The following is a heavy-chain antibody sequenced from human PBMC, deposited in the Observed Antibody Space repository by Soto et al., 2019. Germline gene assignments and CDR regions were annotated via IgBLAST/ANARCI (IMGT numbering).Heavy chain of an antibody. J-gene: IGHJ4*02. D-gene: IGHD5-12*01. CDR1: CYTFTSDG. Sequence: ASVQVSCKASCYTFTSDGISWVRQAPGQGLVWMGWISAYNGNTNYAQKLQGRVTMTTDTSTSTAYMELLSLRSVDTAVDYCGRVGYSGYVDYCRQGTLVAVSS. V-gene: IGHV1-18*04. CDR3: GRVGYSGYVDY. CDR2: ISAYNGNT.